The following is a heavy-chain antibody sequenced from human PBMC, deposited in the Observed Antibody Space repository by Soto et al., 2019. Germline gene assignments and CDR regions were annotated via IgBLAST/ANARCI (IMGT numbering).Heavy chain of an antibody. J-gene: IGHJ4*02. V-gene: IGHV4-30-4*01. D-gene: IGHD7-27*01. CDR1: GGSISSGDYY. CDR2: IYYSGST. CDR3: ARETGDRCYFHY. Sequence: QVQLQESGPGLVKPSQTLSLTCTVSGGSISSGDYYWSWIRQPPRKGLEWIGYIYYSGSTYYNPSLKSRVTISVVTSKYQFSLKLSSLTAADTAVYYCARETGDRCYFHYWGQVHLITVSS.